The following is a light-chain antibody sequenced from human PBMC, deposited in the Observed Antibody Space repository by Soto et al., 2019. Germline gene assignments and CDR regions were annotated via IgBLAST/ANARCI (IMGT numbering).Light chain of an antibody. CDR2: DTT. CDR1: TGAVTNGHY. J-gene: IGLJ1*01. Sequence: QAVVTQEPSLTVSPGGTVTLTWGSSTGAVTNGHYPYWFQQKPGHSPRTLTYDTTNRHSWTPARFSGSLLGGKAAMPLPGAQPEDEAEYYCLLCYRGTYVFGTGTKGPVL. CDR3: LLCYRGTYV. V-gene: IGLV7-46*01.